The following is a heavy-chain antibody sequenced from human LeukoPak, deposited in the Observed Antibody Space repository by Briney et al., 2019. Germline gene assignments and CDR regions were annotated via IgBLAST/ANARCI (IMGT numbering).Heavy chain of an antibody. CDR3: ARYYTVPKWEAWFDP. D-gene: IGHD1-26*01. V-gene: IGHV3-30*03. CDR2: ISSDGGNE. Sequence: QAGRSLRLSCAASGFTFTSYGMHWVRQAPGKGLEWVALISSDGGNENYADSVRGRFTISRDNSKNTLYLQMNSLSSEDTAVYYCARYYTVPKWEAWFDPWGQGTLVTVSS. J-gene: IGHJ5*02. CDR1: GFTFTSYG.